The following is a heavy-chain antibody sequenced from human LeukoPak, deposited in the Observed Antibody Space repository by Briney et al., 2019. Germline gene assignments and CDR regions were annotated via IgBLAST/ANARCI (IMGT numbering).Heavy chain of an antibody. CDR3: ARTFDWLSPFDY. Sequence: NPSETLSLTCTVSGGSISSYYWSWLRQPPGKGLEWIGYIYYSRSTNYNPSLKSRVTISVDTSKNQFSLKLSSVTAADTAVYYCARTFDWLSPFDYWGQGTLVTVSS. CDR1: GGSISSYY. V-gene: IGHV4-59*01. D-gene: IGHD3-9*01. CDR2: IYYSRST. J-gene: IGHJ4*02.